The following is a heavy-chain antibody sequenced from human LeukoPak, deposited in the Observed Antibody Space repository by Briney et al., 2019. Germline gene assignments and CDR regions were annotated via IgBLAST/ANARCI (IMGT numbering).Heavy chain of an antibody. CDR1: GFTFSDYY. Sequence: GVSLRLSCAASGFTFSDYYMSWIRQAPGKGLEWVSYISSSGSTIYYADSVKGRFTISRDNAKNSLYLQMNSLRAEDTAVYYCAHIIAAAGIDYWGQGTLVTVSS. CDR2: ISSSGSTI. V-gene: IGHV3-11*01. D-gene: IGHD6-13*01. J-gene: IGHJ4*02. CDR3: AHIIAAAGIDY.